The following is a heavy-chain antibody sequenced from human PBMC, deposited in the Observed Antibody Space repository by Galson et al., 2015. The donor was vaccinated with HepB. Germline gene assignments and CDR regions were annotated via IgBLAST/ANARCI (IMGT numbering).Heavy chain of an antibody. V-gene: IGHV3-74*01. CDR1: AFTVRDYW. Sequence: PLRLACAAPAFTVRDYWLHCVRQAPGEGLVWVPRINRDGASASHAAFVNGRFTITIANAKNTRNVQMRSLTAEDTAGYYCARDRLLHYYESSGLYWGLGTLVTVSS. J-gene: IGHJ1*01. CDR3: ARDRLLHYYESSGLY. D-gene: IGHD3-22*01. CDR2: INRDGASA.